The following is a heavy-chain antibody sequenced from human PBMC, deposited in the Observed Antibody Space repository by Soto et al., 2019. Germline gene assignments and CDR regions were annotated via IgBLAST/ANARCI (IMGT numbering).Heavy chain of an antibody. D-gene: IGHD3-22*01. CDR1: GGSVSSGSYY. CDR2: IYYSGST. Sequence: SETLSLTCTVSGGSVSSGSYYWSWIRQPPGKGLEWIGYIYYSGSTNYNPSLKSRVTISVDTSKNQFSLKLSSVTAADTAVYYCAGTSYYYDSSGYYLDYWGQGTLVTVS. J-gene: IGHJ4*02. V-gene: IGHV4-61*01. CDR3: AGTSYYYDSSGYYLDY.